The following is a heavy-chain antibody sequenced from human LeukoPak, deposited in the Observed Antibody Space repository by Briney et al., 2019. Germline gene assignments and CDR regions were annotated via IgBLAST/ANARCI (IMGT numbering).Heavy chain of an antibody. CDR3: ARSGGLEYQLLYYYYYMDV. J-gene: IGHJ6*03. CDR2: ISSSSSTI. D-gene: IGHD2-2*01. CDR1: GFTFSSYS. Sequence: GGSLRLSCAASGFTFSSYSMNWVRQAPGKGLEWVSYISSSSSTIYYADSVKGRFTISRDNAKNSLYLQMNSLRAEDTAVYYCARSGGLEYQLLYYYYYMDVWGKGTTVTVSS. V-gene: IGHV3-48*01.